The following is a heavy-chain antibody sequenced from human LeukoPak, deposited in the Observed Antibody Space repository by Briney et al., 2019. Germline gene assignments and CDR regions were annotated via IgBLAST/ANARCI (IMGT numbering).Heavy chain of an antibody. Sequence: PGGSLRLSCAASGFIFSNYWMSWVRQAPGKGLEWVANIKQDGSEEYYIDSVKGRLTISRDNANNLFYLHMNSLRAEDTAVYYCAKEEDSSWSYWGQGTLVTVSS. CDR3: AKEEDSSWSY. CDR2: IKQDGSEE. D-gene: IGHD6-13*01. CDR1: GFIFSNYW. J-gene: IGHJ4*02. V-gene: IGHV3-7*04.